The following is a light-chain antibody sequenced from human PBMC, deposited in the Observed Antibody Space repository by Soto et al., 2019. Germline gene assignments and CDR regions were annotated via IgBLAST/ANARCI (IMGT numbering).Light chain of an antibody. CDR3: LQDYKYPWT. CDR1: QDIRNS. J-gene: IGKJ1*01. CDR2: VAS. Sequence: AIQMTQSPSSLSASVGDRVTITCRASQDIRNSLGWYQQKPGKAPKVLISVASSLQSGVPSRFSGSGSGTDFTLTISRLQPEDSATYFCLQDYKYPWTFGQGTKVEI. V-gene: IGKV1-6*01.